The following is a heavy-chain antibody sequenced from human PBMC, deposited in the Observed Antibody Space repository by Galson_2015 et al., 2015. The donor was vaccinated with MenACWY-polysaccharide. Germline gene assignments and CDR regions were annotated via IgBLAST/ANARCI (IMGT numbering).Heavy chain of an antibody. J-gene: IGHJ4*02. CDR3: ARVGYSNDFDY. CDR2: MNHKTGDA. CDR1: GYSFTSYD. V-gene: IGHV1-8*01. D-gene: IGHD5-18*01. Sequence: SVKVSFKASGYSFTSYDINWVRQATGQGLEWMGWMNHKTGDAGFAQKFQGRVTMTRDTSISTAYMELSSLTSEDTAVYYCARVGYSNDFDYWGQGTLVTVSS.